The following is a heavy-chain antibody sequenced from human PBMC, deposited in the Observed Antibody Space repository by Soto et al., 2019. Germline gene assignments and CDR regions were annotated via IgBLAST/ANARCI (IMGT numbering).Heavy chain of an antibody. CDR1: GFTFSSYA. CDR2: ISGSGGST. J-gene: IGHJ3*02. D-gene: IGHD3-9*01. CDR3: AKDQVLRYFDWLPSGAFDI. V-gene: IGHV3-23*01. Sequence: GGSLRLSCAASGFTFSSYAMSWVRQAPGKGLEWVSAISGSGGSTYYADSVKGRFTISRDNSKNTLYLQMNSLRDEDTAVYYCAKDQVLRYFDWLPSGAFDIWGQGTMVTVSS.